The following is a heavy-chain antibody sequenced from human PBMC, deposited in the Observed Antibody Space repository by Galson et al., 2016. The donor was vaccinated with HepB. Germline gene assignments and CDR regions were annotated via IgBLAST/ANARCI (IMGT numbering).Heavy chain of an antibody. CDR2: IYWDDEK. Sequence: PALVKPTQALTLTCTFSGLSLNSDGVGVGWLRQPPGKALEWLALIYWDDEKHYSPSLKTRLNITRDADKNQVVLKMTNMDPVDTATYFCAHISGRFLQWLRVEPFDIWGQGTMVTVSS. D-gene: IGHD3-3*01. V-gene: IGHV2-5*02. CDR1: GLSLNSDGVG. J-gene: IGHJ3*02. CDR3: AHISGRFLQWLRVEPFDI.